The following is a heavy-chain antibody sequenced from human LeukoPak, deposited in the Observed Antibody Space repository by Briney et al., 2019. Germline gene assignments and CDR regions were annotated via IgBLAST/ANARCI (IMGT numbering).Heavy chain of an antibody. Sequence: SETLSLTCAVSDYSISSGYYWGWIRQPPGKGLEWIGSIYRSGSTYYNPSLKSRVTISVDTSKNQFSLKLSSVTAADTAVYYCARVRTTSPYSSGWYFDYWGQGTLVTVSS. CDR2: IYRSGST. CDR3: ARVRTTSPYSSGWYFDY. CDR1: DYSISSGYY. V-gene: IGHV4-38-2*01. D-gene: IGHD6-25*01. J-gene: IGHJ4*02.